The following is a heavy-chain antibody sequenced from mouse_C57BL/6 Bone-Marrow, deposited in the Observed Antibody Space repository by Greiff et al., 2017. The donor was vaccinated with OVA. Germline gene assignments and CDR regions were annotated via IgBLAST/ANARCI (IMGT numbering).Heavy chain of an antibody. CDR1: GYTFTSYG. J-gene: IGHJ3*01. CDR2: IYPRSGNT. Sequence: QVQLQQSGAELARPGASVKLSCKASGYTFTSYGISWVKQSTGQGLEWIGEIYPRSGNTYYNETFKGTATLTADKSSSTAYMELRSLTSEDSAVYFCARLGGYYVFAYWGQGTLVTVSA. D-gene: IGHD2-3*01. V-gene: IGHV1-81*01. CDR3: ARLGGYYVFAY.